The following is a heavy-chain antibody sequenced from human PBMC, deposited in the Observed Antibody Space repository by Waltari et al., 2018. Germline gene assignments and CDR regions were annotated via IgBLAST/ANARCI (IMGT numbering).Heavy chain of an antibody. CDR2: ISGSDTTI. V-gene: IGHV3-48*03. J-gene: IGHJ4*02. CDR1: GFTFSSYG. CDR3: ARRFDS. Sequence: EVQLVESGGGLVQPGGSLRLSCAASGFTFSSYGMNWVRKAPGKGLELISYISGSDTTIYYADSVKGRFTISRDDAENSLYLQMNSLRAEDTALYYCARRFDSWGQGTRVTVSS.